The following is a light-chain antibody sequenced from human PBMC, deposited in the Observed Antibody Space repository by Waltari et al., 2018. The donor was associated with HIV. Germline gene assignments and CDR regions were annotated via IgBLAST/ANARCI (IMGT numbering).Light chain of an antibody. V-gene: IGKV1-39*01. CDR2: AAT. Sequence: DIQMTQSPSSLSASVGDRVTITCRASQSISSYFNLYQQKPGKAPKLLIYAATRLQSRVPSRFSGSGSVTDFTLTISSLQPEDFATYYCQQSYSTPLTFGGGTNVEIK. J-gene: IGKJ4*01. CDR1: QSISSY. CDR3: QQSYSTPLT.